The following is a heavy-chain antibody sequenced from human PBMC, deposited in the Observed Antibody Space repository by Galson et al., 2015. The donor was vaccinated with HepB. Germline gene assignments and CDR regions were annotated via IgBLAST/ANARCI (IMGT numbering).Heavy chain of an antibody. J-gene: IGHJ4*02. CDR2: ISTSSKTI. V-gene: IGHV3-48*04. CDR3: ARTYSSGWSDY. D-gene: IGHD6-19*01. CDR1: GFPFSSHN. Sequence: RLSCAASGFPFSSHNMNWLRQAPGKGLEWVSYISTSSKTIYYADSVKGRFTISRDNAKNSLYLQMNSLRAEDTAVYYCARTYSSGWSDYWGQGTLVTVSS.